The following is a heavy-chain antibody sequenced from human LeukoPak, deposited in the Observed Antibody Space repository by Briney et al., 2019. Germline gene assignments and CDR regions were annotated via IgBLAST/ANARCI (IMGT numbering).Heavy chain of an antibody. CDR1: GFTFATYG. J-gene: IGHJ4*02. V-gene: IGHV3-33*01. D-gene: IGHD6-25*01. CDR3: ARDAAYYFDH. Sequence: GGSLRLSCAASGFTFATYGFHWVRQAPGKGLEWVAVIWYDGSNKYYEDSMKGRFTISRDNSKNTIYLQMNSLRAEDTAVYYCARDAAYYFDHWGQGTLVSVSS. CDR2: IWYDGSNK.